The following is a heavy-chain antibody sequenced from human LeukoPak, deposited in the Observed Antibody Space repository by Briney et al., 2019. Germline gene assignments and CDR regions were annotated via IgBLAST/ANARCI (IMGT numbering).Heavy chain of an antibody. V-gene: IGHV1-18*01. Sequence: ASVKVSCKASGYTFTSYGISWVRQAPGQGLEWMGWISAYNGNTNYAQKLQGRVTMTTDTSTSTAYMELSSLRSEDTAVYYCARDRPNDYGDYGPFFHWGQGTLVTVSS. CDR3: ARDRPNDYGDYGPFFH. D-gene: IGHD4-17*01. J-gene: IGHJ4*02. CDR2: ISAYNGNT. CDR1: GYTFTSYG.